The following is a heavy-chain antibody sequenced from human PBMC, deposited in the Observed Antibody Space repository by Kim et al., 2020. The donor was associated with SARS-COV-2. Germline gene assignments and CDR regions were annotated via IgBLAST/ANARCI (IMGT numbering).Heavy chain of an antibody. CDR3: ARAVRGNYYYGMDV. CDR1: GFTFSSYA. CDR2: ISYDGTNK. V-gene: IGHV3-30*04. Sequence: GGSLRLSCAASGFTFSSYAMHWVRQAPGKGLEWVALISYDGTNKYYADSVKGRFTISRDNSKNTLYLQMNSLRAEDTAVYYCARAVRGNYYYGMDVWGQGTTVTVSS. J-gene: IGHJ6*02.